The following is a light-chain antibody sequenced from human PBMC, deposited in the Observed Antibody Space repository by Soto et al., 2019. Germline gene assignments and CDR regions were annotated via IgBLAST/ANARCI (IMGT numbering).Light chain of an antibody. V-gene: IGKV1-33*01. CDR3: KQSDTLPRNT. CDR2: DTS. Sequence: DIQMTQSPSSLSASVGDRVTITCQASHDITKYLNWYQHKPGKAPQLLNYDTSNLETGFPSRSSGSCVGTNFTLTISSLPPGDTPIYYCKQSDTLPRNTFGPGTKLEIK. CDR1: HDITKY. J-gene: IGKJ2*01.